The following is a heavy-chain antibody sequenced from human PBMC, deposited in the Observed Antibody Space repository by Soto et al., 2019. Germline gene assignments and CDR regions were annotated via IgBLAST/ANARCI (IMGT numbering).Heavy chain of an antibody. Sequence: EVQLVESGGGLVKPGGSLRLSCAASGFTFTRYSMNWVRQXPXXXLEWVSSISSTTNYIYYGDSMKGRFTISRDNAKNSLYLEXNSLXAEDTXVYXXXRXXXXXTSNFDYWGQGTLVTVSS. CDR1: GFTFTRYS. CDR3: XRXXXXXTSNFDY. V-gene: IGHV3-21*06. CDR2: ISSTTNYI. J-gene: IGHJ4*02.